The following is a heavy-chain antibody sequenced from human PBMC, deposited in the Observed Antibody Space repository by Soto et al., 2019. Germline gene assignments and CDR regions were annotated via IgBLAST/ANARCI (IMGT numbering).Heavy chain of an antibody. CDR1: GFTFSDHD. J-gene: IGHJ4*02. D-gene: IGHD1-26*01. CDR2: IDSSGAYI. V-gene: IGHV3-21*06. CDR3: ARSRGTYDPFDC. Sequence: PGGSLRLCCAVSGFTFSDHDMDGVRQAPGKGLEWVSSIDSSGAYIYYADSVSGRFTISRDSARNSVYLQMNSLRAEDTALYFCARSRGTYDPFDCWGQGTMVTVS.